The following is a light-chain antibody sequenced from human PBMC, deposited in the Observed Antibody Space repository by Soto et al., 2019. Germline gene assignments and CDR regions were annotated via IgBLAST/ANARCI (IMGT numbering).Light chain of an antibody. V-gene: IGKV3-20*01. CDR2: GAS. Sequence: EIVLTQSPGTLSLSPGERATLSCRASQSVSSSYLAWYQQKPGQAPRLLIYGASSRATGIPDRFSGSGSGTVFTLTISRLEPEDFPVYYCQQYGSAITFGQGTRLEIK. CDR1: QSVSSSY. J-gene: IGKJ5*01. CDR3: QQYGSAIT.